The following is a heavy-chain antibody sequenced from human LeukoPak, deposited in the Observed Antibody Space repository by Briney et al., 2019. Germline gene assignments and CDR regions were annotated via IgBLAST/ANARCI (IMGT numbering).Heavy chain of an antibody. J-gene: IGHJ5*02. CDR1: GGSISSYY. Sequence: SQPLSPTCTVSGGSISSYYWSWIRQPPGNGLEWIGSIHHSGSTTYNPSLKSQATLSVDRSENQSALKLSSGSAGDTAGYYCARDGGAGLRSNWFGPWGQGTLVTVS. D-gene: IGHD5-12*01. CDR3: ARDGGAGLRSNWFGP. CDR2: IHHSGST. V-gene: IGHV4-59*12.